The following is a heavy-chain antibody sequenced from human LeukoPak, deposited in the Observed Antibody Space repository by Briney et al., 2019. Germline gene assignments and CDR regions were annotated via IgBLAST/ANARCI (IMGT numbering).Heavy chain of an antibody. CDR1: GASISDYY. V-gene: IGHV4-59*08. D-gene: IGHD3-10*01. J-gene: IGHJ4*02. CDR3: ASHHGRGGAFDY. CDR2: MYYSGIP. Sequence: PSETLSLTCTVSGASISDYYWSWIRQPPGKRLEGIAYMYYSGIPNYSRSLKSRVTMSADKSNNQVSLTLTSVTAADTAVYYCASHHGRGGAFDYWGRGTLVTVSS.